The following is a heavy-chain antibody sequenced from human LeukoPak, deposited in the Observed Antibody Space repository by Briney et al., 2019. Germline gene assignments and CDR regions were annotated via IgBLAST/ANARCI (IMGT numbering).Heavy chain of an antibody. CDR1: GYTFTSFY. V-gene: IGHV1-46*01. J-gene: IGHJ4*02. CDR3: ARGLLGRDYFDY. Sequence: ASVKVSCKASGYTFTSFYMHWVRQAPGQGLEWMGVINPSGGSTSYAQKFQGRVTMTRDTSTSTVYMELSSLRSEDTAVYYCARGLLGRDYFDYWGQGTLVTVSS. D-gene: IGHD7-27*01. CDR2: INPSGGST.